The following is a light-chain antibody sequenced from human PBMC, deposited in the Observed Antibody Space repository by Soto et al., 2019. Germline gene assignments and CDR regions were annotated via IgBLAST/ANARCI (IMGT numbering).Light chain of an antibody. V-gene: IGKV3-15*01. J-gene: IGKJ2*01. CDR3: QQYNKWPPYT. CDR2: AAS. Sequence: EIVMTQSPVTLSVSPGDSAALSCRASQSVSTNLAWYQQKPGQPPRLLIYAASTRATGVPARFSGSGSGTEFTLTISSLQSEDFAVYFCQQYNKWPPYTFGQGTKLEIK. CDR1: QSVSTN.